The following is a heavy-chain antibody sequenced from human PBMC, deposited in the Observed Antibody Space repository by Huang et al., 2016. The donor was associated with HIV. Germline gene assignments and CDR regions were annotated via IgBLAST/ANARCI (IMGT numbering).Heavy chain of an antibody. V-gene: IGHV3-30*03. CDR3: LPAGHVSHYYYMDV. Sequence: QGQLVESGGGVVQPGRSLRLSCAASGFSFTSYDMQWVRQVPGKWLDWVSFVANDGNEKYYADSVKGRFTISRDNFKNTLYLQMNSLRTGDTAVYFCLPAGHVSHYYYMDVWGKGTTVIVSS. CDR2: VANDGNEK. CDR1: GFSFTSYD. J-gene: IGHJ6*03.